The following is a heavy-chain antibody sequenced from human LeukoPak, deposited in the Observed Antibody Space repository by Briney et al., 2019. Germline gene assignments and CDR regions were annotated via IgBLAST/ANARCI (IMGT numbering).Heavy chain of an antibody. D-gene: IGHD4-11*01. CDR2: ISSSSSYI. Sequence: GGSLRLSCAASGFTFSSYSMNWVRQAPGKGLEWVSSISSSSSYIYYADSVKGRFTISRDNAKNSLYLQMNSLRAEDTAVYYCAREGNSNYGYYYYYYYMDVWGKGTTVTVSS. CDR3: AREGNSNYGYYYYYYYMDV. J-gene: IGHJ6*03. V-gene: IGHV3-21*01. CDR1: GFTFSSYS.